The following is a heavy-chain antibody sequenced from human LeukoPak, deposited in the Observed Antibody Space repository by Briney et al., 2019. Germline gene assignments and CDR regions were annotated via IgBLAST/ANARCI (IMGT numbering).Heavy chain of an antibody. Sequence: GGSLRLSCAASGFTFSSYGMSWVRQAPGKGLEWVSAISGSGGSTYYADSVKGRFTISRDNSKNTLYLQMNSLRAEDTAVYYCAKGVRRDIVATISGYYFDYWGQGTLVTVS. V-gene: IGHV3-23*01. CDR2: ISGSGGST. J-gene: IGHJ4*02. D-gene: IGHD5-12*01. CDR3: AKGVRRDIVATISGYYFDY. CDR1: GFTFSSYG.